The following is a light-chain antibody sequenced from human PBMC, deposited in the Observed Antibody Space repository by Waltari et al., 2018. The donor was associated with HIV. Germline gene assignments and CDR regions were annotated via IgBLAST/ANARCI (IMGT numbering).Light chain of an antibody. J-gene: IGLJ3*02. CDR1: RSNIGSNT. CDR3: ASWDDRLNGQGV. Sequence: QSVLTQPPSASGIPGQRVTIPCSGTRSNIGSNTVNWYQKLPGTAPKLLIYNDDQRPSGVPDRFSGSRSGTSAALAINGLQSEDEADYYCASWDDRLNGQGVFGGGTTLTVL. V-gene: IGLV1-44*01. CDR2: NDD.